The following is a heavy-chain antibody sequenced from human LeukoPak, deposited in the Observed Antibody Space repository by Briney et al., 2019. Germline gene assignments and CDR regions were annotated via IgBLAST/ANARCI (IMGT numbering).Heavy chain of an antibody. J-gene: IGHJ6*03. CDR3: ARFAAGGYYYYYMDV. CDR2: IGTSSTTI. D-gene: IGHD3-10*01. Sequence: GGSLRLSCAASGFTFSSYTMNWVRQPPGKGLEWVSNIGTSSTTIYYADTVKGRFTISRDNAKNSLYLQMNSLRADDTAVYYCARFAAGGYYYYYMDVWGKGTTVTVSS. CDR1: GFTFSSYT. V-gene: IGHV3-48*01.